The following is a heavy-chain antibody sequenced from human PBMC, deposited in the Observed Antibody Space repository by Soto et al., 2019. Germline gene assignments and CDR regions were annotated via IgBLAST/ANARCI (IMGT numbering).Heavy chain of an antibody. CDR1: GGSISSGGYS. V-gene: IGHV4-30-2*01. CDR3: ARGKDYFDY. J-gene: IGHJ4*02. CDR2: XYXXXSX. Sequence: SETLSLTCAVSGGSISSGGYSWSWIRQPPGKGLEXXXYXYXXXSXXXXPSLKSRATISVDRSKNQLSLKLSSVPAADTAVYYCARGKDYFDYWGQGTLVTVSS.